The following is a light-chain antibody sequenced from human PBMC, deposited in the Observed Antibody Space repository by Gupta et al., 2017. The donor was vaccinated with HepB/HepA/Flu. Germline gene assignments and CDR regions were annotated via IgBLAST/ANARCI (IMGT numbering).Light chain of an antibody. CDR1: QSLLHSNGYNY. J-gene: IGKJ3*01. CDR3: MQALQTVT. V-gene: IGKV2-28*01. Sequence: DIAMTQSPLSLPVTPGEPASISCRSSQSLLHSNGYNYLDWYLQKPGQSPHLLIYLGSHRASGVPDRFSGSGSGTDVTLRISRVEAEDVGVYYCMQALQTVTFGPGTKVDIK. CDR2: LGS.